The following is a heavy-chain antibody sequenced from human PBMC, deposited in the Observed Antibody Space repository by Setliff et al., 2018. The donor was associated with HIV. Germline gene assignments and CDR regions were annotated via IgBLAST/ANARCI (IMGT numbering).Heavy chain of an antibody. CDR2: INAGNGNT. CDR3: ARTPRSITMVRGSGYFQH. CDR1: GYTFTDYA. J-gene: IGHJ1*01. D-gene: IGHD3-10*01. V-gene: IGHV1-3*01. Sequence: ASVKVSCKASGYTFTDYAIYWMRQAPGQRLEWLGWINAGNGNTEYSQNFQGRVTFSRDTSVSTAYMELSSLRSEDTAVYYCARTPRSITMVRGSGYFQHWGQGTLVTVSS.